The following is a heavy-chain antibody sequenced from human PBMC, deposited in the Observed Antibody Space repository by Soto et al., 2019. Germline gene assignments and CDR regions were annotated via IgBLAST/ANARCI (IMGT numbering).Heavy chain of an antibody. CDR2: INPNSGGT. V-gene: IGHV1-2*02. Sequence: QVQLVQSGAEVKKPGASVKVSCKTSGYTFKEYYIHWMRQVPGQGLEWMGWINPNSGGTKYAEKFKGGITRNRDTSISTGYLELRRLRSDDTAVYYCARRLGGGGDYFYGMDVWGQGTAVPVSS. D-gene: IGHD3-16*01. CDR1: GYTFKEYY. J-gene: IGHJ6*02. CDR3: ARRLGGGGDYFYGMDV.